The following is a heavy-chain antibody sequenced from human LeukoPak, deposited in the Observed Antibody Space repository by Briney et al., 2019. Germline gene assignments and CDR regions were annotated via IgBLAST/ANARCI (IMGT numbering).Heavy chain of an antibody. D-gene: IGHD2/OR15-2a*01. Sequence: ASVKVSCKASGYTFTGYYMHWVRQAPGQGLEWMGWINPNSGNTGYAQKFQGRVTITRNTSISTAYMELSSLRSEDTAVYYCAILSEGGFDPWGQGTLVTVSS. CDR3: AILSEGGFDP. CDR2: INPNSGNT. J-gene: IGHJ5*02. V-gene: IGHV1-8*03. CDR1: GYTFTGYY.